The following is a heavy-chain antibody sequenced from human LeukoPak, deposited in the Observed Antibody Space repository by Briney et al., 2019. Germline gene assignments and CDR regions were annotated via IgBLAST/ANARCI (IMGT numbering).Heavy chain of an antibody. CDR2: VHSSGIT. D-gene: IGHD2-2*01. Sequence: SETLSLTCTVSGGSISTDDYYWSWIRQPPGKGLEWIGRVHSSGITIYNPSLRSRMAMSVDTSKNQFSLDLNSVTAADTAVYHCARSYQLPSGYLDVWGKGATVTVS. J-gene: IGHJ6*03. V-gene: IGHV4-61*02. CDR3: ARSYQLPSGYLDV. CDR1: GGSISTDDYY.